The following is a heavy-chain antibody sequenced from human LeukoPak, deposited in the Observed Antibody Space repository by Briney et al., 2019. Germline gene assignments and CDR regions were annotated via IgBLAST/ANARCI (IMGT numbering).Heavy chain of an antibody. Sequence: PGGPLRLSCAASGFTFSHYWMTWVRQAPGKGLEWVADIEQNGAVLRYVDSVKGRFTISRDNAKKPLYLQMDSLRAEDTAVYYCARNLRAGIASAGTPPGYWGQGILVTVSS. D-gene: IGHD6-13*01. CDR3: ARNLRAGIASAGTPPGY. CDR1: GFTFSHYW. J-gene: IGHJ4*02. V-gene: IGHV3-7*04. CDR2: IEQNGAVL.